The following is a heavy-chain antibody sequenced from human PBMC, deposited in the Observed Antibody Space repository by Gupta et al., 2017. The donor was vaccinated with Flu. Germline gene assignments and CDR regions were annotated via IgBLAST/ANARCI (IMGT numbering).Heavy chain of an antibody. D-gene: IGHD2-2*01. Sequence: GKGLEWVSVIYSGGSTYYADSVKGRFTISRDNSKNTLFLLMNSLRVEDTAVYYCARGHGSTNFFDYWGQGTLVTVSS. J-gene: IGHJ4*02. V-gene: IGHV3-53*01. CDR3: ARGHGSTNFFDY. CDR2: IYSGGST.